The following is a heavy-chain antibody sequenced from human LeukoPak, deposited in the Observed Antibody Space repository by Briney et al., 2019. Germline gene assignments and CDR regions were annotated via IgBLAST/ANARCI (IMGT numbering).Heavy chain of an antibody. CDR2: IIPIFGTA. CDR1: GGTFSSYA. Sequence: SVKVSCKASGGTFSSYAISWVRQAPGQGLEWMGGIIPIFGTANYAQKLQGRVTMTTDTSTSTAYMDLRSLRSDDTALYYCATSITLLRGVIISGDWFDPWGQGTLVTVSS. D-gene: IGHD3-10*01. CDR3: ATSITLLRGVIISGDWFDP. V-gene: IGHV1-69*05. J-gene: IGHJ5*02.